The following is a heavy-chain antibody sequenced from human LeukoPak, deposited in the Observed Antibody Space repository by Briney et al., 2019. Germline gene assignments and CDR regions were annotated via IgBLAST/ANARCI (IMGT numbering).Heavy chain of an antibody. CDR3: ARSGSPRTTNWFDP. V-gene: IGHV4-59*01. Sequence: SETLSLTCTVSDGSISSYYWSWIRQPPGKGLEWIGYIYYSGSTNYNPSLKSRVTISVDTSKNQFSLKLSSVTAADTAVYYCARSGSPRTTNWFDPWGQGTLVTVSS. CDR1: DGSISSYY. CDR2: IYYSGST. D-gene: IGHD1-14*01. J-gene: IGHJ5*02.